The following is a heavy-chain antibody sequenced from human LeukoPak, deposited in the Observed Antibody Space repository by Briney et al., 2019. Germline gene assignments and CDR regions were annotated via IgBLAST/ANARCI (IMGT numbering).Heavy chain of an antibody. V-gene: IGHV1-18*04. CDR2: ISAYNGNT. CDR1: GYTFTSYY. CDR3: ATSTVTTSRYDY. D-gene: IGHD4-17*01. Sequence: GASVKVSCKASGYTFTSYYMHWVRQAPGQGLEWMGWISAYNGNTNYAQKLQGRVTMTTDTSTSTAYMELRSLRSDDTAVYYCATSTVTTSRYDYWGQGTLVTVSS. J-gene: IGHJ4*02.